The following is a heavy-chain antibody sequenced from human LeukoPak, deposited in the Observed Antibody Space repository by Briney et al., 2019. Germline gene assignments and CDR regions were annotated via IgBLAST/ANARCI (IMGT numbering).Heavy chain of an antibody. D-gene: IGHD3-16*02. V-gene: IGHV4-34*01. CDR1: GGAFSGYY. CDR3: ARGPQNGGYYASVWGSYRYTGFDY. CDR2: INHSGST. J-gene: IGHJ4*02. Sequence: SETLSLTCAVYGGAFSGYYWSWIRQPPGKGLEWIGEINHSGSTNYNPSLKSRATISVDTPKNQFSLKLSSVTAADTAVYYCARGPQNGGYYASVWGSYRYTGFDYWGQGTLVTVSS.